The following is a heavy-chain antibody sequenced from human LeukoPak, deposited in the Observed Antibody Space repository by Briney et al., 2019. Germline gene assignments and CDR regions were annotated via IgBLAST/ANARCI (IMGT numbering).Heavy chain of an antibody. CDR3: ARDRLRYCSGGSCYSGDY. CDR1: GYTFTSYG. D-gene: IGHD2-15*01. V-gene: IGHV1-18*01. J-gene: IGHJ4*02. Sequence: ASVKVSCKASGYTFTSYGISWVRQAPGQGLEWTGWISAYNGNTNYAQKLQGRVTMTTDTSTSTAYMELRSLRSDDTAVYYCARDRLRYCSGGSCYSGDYWGQGTLVTVSS. CDR2: ISAYNGNT.